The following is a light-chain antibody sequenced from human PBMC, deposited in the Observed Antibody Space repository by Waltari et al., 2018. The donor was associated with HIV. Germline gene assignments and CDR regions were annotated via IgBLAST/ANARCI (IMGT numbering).Light chain of an antibody. CDR1: SNTVGRHG. CDR3: SAWDSSLIVRV. V-gene: IGLV10-54*04. CDR2: TDN. Sequence: QSGLTQPPSVSKDLRQTATLTCTGSSNTVGRHGVSCLQQHQGHPPKLLSDTDNSRTSGISERFSASRSGNTASLTITGLQPEDEADYYCSAWDSSLIVRVVGGGTKLTVL. J-gene: IGLJ3*02.